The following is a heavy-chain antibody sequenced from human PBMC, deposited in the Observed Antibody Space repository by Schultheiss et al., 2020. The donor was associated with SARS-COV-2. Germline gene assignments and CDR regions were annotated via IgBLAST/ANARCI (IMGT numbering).Heavy chain of an antibody. V-gene: IGHV2-5*02. Sequence: SGPTLVKPTQTLTLTCTFSGFSLSTSGVGVGWIRQPPGKALDWLAFIYWDDDERYSPFLKNRLTITKDTSKNQVVLTMTNMDPVDTATYYCAHWPYYYGMDVWGQGTTVTVSS. J-gene: IGHJ6*02. CDR2: IYWDDDE. CDR3: AHWPYYYGMDV. CDR1: GFSLSTSGVG.